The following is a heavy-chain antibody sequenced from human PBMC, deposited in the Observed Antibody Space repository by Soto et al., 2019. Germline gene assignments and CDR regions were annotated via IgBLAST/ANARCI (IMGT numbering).Heavy chain of an antibody. V-gene: IGHV3-49*03. CDR3: TRNPRGVAAPFAY. CDR2: ITSKAYRGTT. Sequence: EVQLVESGGDLVQPGRSLRLSCTASGFTFGDYAMSWFRQAPGKGLEWVGFITSKAYRGTTEYAASVKGRFTISRDDSKSIAYLQMNSLKTEDTAVYYCTRNPRGVAAPFAYWGQGTLVTVSS. D-gene: IGHD6-19*01. J-gene: IGHJ4*02. CDR1: GFTFGDYA.